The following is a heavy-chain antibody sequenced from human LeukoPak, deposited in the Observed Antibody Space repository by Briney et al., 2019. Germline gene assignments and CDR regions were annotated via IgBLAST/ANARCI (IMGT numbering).Heavy chain of an antibody. V-gene: IGHV3-15*01. CDR1: GFTFSNAW. CDR3: TTNDAFDI. J-gene: IGHJ3*02. CDR2: IKNTIDGDGGAT. Sequence: GGSLRLPCAASGFTFSNAWMNWVRQAPGKGLEWVGRIKNTIDGDGGATDYAAAVKGRFSISRDDSKNTLYLQMNSLKTEDTAVYYCTTNDAFDIWGQGTMVTVSS.